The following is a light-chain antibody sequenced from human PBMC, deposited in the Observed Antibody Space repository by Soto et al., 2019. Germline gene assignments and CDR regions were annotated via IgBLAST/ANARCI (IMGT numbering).Light chain of an antibody. CDR1: QSISSW. V-gene: IGKV1-5*03. CDR2: KAS. Sequence: DIQMTQSPSTLSASVGDRVPITCRANQSISSWLAWYQQKPGKAPKLLIYKASSLESGVPSRFSGSGSGPEFTLTISSLQPDDFATYYCQQYNNYPWTFGQGTKVEIK. CDR3: QQYNNYPWT. J-gene: IGKJ1*01.